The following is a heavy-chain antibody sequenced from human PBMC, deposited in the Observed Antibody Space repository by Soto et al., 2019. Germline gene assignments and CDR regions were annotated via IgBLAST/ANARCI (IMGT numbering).Heavy chain of an antibody. CDR2: IYHSGST. CDR3: AKGRRFDP. V-gene: IGHV4-30-2*01. Sequence: LSLTCPGSRYSLSLGGNSCSWIRQPPGKGQEWIGYIYHSGSTYYNPSLKSRVTISIDTSKNQFYLKLTSVTAADTAVYYCAKGRRFDPWGQGTLVTVSS. J-gene: IGHJ5*02. CDR1: RYSLSLGGNS.